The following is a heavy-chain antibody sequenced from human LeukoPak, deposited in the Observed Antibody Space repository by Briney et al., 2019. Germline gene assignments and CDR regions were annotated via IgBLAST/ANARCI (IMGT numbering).Heavy chain of an antibody. D-gene: IGHD5-24*01. J-gene: IGHJ6*02. CDR3: ARFRRDGYTFHYYGMDV. CDR2: IDWDDDK. Sequence: ESGPTLVNPTQTLTLTCTFSGFSLSTSGMCVSWIRQPPGKALEWLARIDWDDDKYYSTSLKTRLTISKDTSKNQVVLTMTNMDPVDTATYYCARFRRDGYTFHYYGMDVWGQGTTVTVSS. V-gene: IGHV2-70*11. CDR1: GFSLSTSGMC.